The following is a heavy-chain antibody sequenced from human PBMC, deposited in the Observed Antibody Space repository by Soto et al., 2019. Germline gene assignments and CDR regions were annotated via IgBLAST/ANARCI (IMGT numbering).Heavy chain of an antibody. Sequence: EVQMVESGGGLVQPGRSLRLSCVASGFTLDECAMHWVRXXXXXXXXXXSGISWNSGSLGYADSVKGRFTISRDNAKXXXXXXXXXXXXXXXXXXXXXXXXXXXXXXXXALDIWGQGTMVTVSS. V-gene: IGHV3-9*01. CDR2: ISWNSGSL. J-gene: IGHJ3*02. CDR1: GFTLDECA. CDR3: XXXXXXXXXXXXALDI.